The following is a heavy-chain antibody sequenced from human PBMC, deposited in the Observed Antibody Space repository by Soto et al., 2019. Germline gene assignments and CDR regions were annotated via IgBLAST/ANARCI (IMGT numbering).Heavy chain of an antibody. CDR2: VSGSGGAT. CDR1: GFSFSSYD. CDR3: AKEEYSSSSRSYFDY. J-gene: IGHJ4*02. D-gene: IGHD6-6*01. V-gene: IGHV3-23*01. Sequence: GGSLRLSCAASGFSFSSYDMSWVRQAPGKGLEWVSTVSGSGGATYSADSVKGRFTISRDNSKKTVYLQMNSLRAEDTAVYYCAKEEYSSSSRSYFDYWGQGTLVTVSS.